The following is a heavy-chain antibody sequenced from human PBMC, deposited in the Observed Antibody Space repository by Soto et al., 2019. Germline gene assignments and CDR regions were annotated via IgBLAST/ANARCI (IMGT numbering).Heavy chain of an antibody. CDR3: ARDRVEAAVAGIFDY. V-gene: IGHV1-46*01. CDR2: INPSGGST. J-gene: IGHJ4*02. CDR1: GYTFTSYY. Sequence: ASVKVACKASGYTFTSYYMHWVRQAPGQGLEWMGIINPSGGSTSYAQKFQGRVTMTRDTSTSTVYMELSSLRSEDTVVYYCARDRVEAAVAGIFDYWGQGTLVTVSS. D-gene: IGHD6-19*01.